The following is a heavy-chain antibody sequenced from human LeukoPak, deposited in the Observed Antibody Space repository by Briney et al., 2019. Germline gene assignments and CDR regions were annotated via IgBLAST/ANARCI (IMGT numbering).Heavy chain of an antibody. Sequence: GGSLRLSCAASGFIFSAYEMNWVRQAPGKGLEWVSYISSSGSTTYYADSVKGRFTISRDNAKKSLYLQMNSLRAEDTAVYYCARVYSSGWSYWGQGTLVTVSS. V-gene: IGHV3-48*03. J-gene: IGHJ4*02. CDR2: ISSSGSTT. D-gene: IGHD6-19*01. CDR3: ARVYSSGWSY. CDR1: GFIFSAYE.